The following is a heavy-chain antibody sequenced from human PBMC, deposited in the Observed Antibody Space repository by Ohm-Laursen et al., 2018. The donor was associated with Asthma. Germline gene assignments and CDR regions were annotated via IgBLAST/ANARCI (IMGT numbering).Heavy chain of an antibody. Sequence: SLRLSCAASGFTFSSYGMHWVRQAPGKGLEWVAVISYDGSNKYYADSVKGRFTISRDNSKNTLYLQMNSLRAEDTAVYYCAAGGSPRELLWFGDSLGYYGMDVWGQGTTVTVSS. CDR3: AAGGSPRELLWFGDSLGYYGMDV. V-gene: IGHV3-30*03. CDR1: GFTFSSYG. J-gene: IGHJ6*02. CDR2: ISYDGSNK. D-gene: IGHD3-10*01.